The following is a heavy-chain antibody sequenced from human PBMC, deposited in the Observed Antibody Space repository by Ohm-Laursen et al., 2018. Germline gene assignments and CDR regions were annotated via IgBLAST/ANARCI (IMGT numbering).Heavy chain of an antibody. CDR1: GFTFSSYA. J-gene: IGHJ4*02. CDR3: AKGPFIAVAGSNYFFDY. Sequence: LSCAASGFTFSSYAMTWVRQAPGKGLEWVSATTASGGNTYYADSVKGRFTMSRDNSKNTLDLQMNSLRAEDTAVYYCAKGPFIAVAGSNYFFDYWGQGTLVTVSS. D-gene: IGHD6-19*01. CDR2: TTASGGNT. V-gene: IGHV3-23*01.